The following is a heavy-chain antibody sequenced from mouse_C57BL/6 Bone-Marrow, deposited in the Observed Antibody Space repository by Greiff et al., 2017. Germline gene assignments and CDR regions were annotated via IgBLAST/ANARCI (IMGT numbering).Heavy chain of an antibody. CDR2: IYPGDGDT. J-gene: IGHJ1*03. CDR3: ARCDGYPIFPSYWYIDV. V-gene: IGHV1-82*01. Sequence: QVQLQQSGPELVKPGASVTISCKASGYAFSSSWMHWVKQRPGKGLEWIGRIYPGDGDTNYNGQFKGKATLTADQSSRTAYMPLSSRTSEDSAVYFCARCDGYPIFPSYWYIDVWGTGTTVTVSS. CDR1: GYAFSSSW. D-gene: IGHD2-3*01.